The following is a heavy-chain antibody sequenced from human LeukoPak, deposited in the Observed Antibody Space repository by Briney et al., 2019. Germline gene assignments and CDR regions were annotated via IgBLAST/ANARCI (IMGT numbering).Heavy chain of an antibody. CDR2: FSFNGVTT. V-gene: IGHV3-23*01. CDR3: AKGGYSSGRYFYYYMDV. D-gene: IGHD5-18*01. Sequence: PGGSLRLSCAASGFTFSNYWMSWVRQAPGKGLEWVSTFSFNGVTTYYADSAKGRFTISRDNSKNTVYLQMNNLRAEDTAVYYCAKGGYSSGRYFYYYMDVWGEGTTVTVSS. CDR1: GFTFSNYW. J-gene: IGHJ6*03.